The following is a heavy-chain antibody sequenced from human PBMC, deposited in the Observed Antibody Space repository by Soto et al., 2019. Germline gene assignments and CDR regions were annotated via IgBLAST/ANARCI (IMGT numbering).Heavy chain of an antibody. D-gene: IGHD5-12*01. V-gene: IGHV4-59*01. J-gene: IGHJ6*03. Sequence: SETLSLTCTVSGGSISSYYWSWIRQPPGKGLEWVGDISYSGSTNYNPSLKSRVTISVETSKNQFSLKLSSVTAADTAVYYCAREVVATFLDYYYMDVWGKGTTVTVSS. CDR2: ISYSGST. CDR3: AREVVATFLDYYYMDV. CDR1: GGSISSYY.